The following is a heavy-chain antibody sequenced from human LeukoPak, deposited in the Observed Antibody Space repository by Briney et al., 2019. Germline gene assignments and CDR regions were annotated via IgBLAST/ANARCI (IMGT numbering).Heavy chain of an antibody. CDR1: GFTFSSYW. CDR3: AAYRQVLLPFES. V-gene: IGHV3-23*01. D-gene: IGHD2-8*02. J-gene: IGHJ4*02. Sequence: GGSLRLSCAASGFTFSSYWMHWVRQPPGKGLEWVSSIFPSGGEIHYADSVRGRFTISRDNSKSTLSLQMNSLRAEDTAIYYCAAYRQVLLPFESWGQGTLVTVSS. CDR2: IFPSGGEI.